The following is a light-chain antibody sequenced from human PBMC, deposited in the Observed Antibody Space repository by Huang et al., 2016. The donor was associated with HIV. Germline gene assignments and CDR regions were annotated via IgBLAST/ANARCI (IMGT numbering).Light chain of an antibody. J-gene: IGKJ2*01. V-gene: IGKV4-1*01. CDR2: WAA. Sequence: DIVLTQSPDSLAVSRGERATINCKSSHSIFNHSNNENYLAWYQQKPGPPPRLLIYWAATRDFGDPDRISGSGSATDFTLTISSLQPEDVAFYYCQQYFSAPRTFGQGTKVEIK. CDR1: HSIFNHSNNENY. CDR3: QQYFSAPRT.